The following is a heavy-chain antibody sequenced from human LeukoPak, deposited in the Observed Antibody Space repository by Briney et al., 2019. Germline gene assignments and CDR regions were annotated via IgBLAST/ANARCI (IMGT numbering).Heavy chain of an antibody. J-gene: IGHJ4*02. CDR2: ISGSGGST. Sequence: ASVKVSCKASGGTFSSYAMSWVRQAPGKGLEWVSAISGSGGSTYYADSVKGRFTISRDNSKNTLYLQMNSLRAEDTAVYYCAMESGDYVTAAFDYWGQGTLVTVSS. V-gene: IGHV3-23*01. CDR3: AMESGDYVTAAFDY. CDR1: GGTFSSYA. D-gene: IGHD4-17*01.